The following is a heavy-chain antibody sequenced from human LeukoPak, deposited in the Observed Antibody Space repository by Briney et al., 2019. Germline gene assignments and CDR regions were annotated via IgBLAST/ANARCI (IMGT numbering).Heavy chain of an antibody. J-gene: IGHJ6*02. CDR3: ARDRDCSITGCYDYYYYGLDV. V-gene: IGHV1-18*01. CDR2: ISTYNGHT. Sequence: ASVKVSCKASGYTFTSYGISWVRQAPGQGLEWMGWISTYNGHTNYAQKLQGRVTMTTDTSTSTAYMELRSLRSDDTAVYYCARDRDCSITGCYDYYYYGLDVWGQGTTVTVSS. CDR1: GYTFTSYG. D-gene: IGHD2-2*01.